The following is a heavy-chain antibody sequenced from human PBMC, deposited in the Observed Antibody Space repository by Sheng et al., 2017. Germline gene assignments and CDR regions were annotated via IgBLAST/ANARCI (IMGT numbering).Heavy chain of an antibody. V-gene: IGHV4-38-2*02. D-gene: IGHD1-26*01. CDR2: IYHSGST. CDR3: ARDVSYSGSFRWFDP. Sequence: QVQLQESGPGLVKPSETLSLTCTVSGYSINSGFYWGWIRQPPGKGLEWIGSIYHSGSTYYNPSLKSRVTISVDTTNNQFSLKLNSVTAADTAVYYCARDVSYSGSFRWFDPWGQGSLVTAPQ. CDR1: GYSINSGFY. J-gene: IGHJ5*02.